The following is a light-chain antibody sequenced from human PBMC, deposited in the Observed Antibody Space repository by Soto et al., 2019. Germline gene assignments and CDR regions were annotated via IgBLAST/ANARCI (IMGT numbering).Light chain of an antibody. CDR2: AAS. J-gene: IGKJ2*01. Sequence: EIVLTQSPGTLSLSLGERATLSCRASQSVNSNYLGWYQQKPGQAPRLLIYAASSRATGVPDSFSGSGSGIDFTLTISSLEPEEVSVYYCQQYGTSPYTFGQGTKLEIK. V-gene: IGKV3-20*01. CDR3: QQYGTSPYT. CDR1: QSVNSNY.